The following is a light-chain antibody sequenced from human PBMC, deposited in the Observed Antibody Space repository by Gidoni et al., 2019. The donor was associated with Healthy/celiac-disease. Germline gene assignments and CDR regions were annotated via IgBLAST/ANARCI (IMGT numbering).Light chain of an antibody. Sequence: DIQMIQPPSTLSASVGDRVTITCRASQSISNWLTWYQQKPGKAPKLLIFKASSLESGVPSRFSGSGSGTEFTLTISRLQPDDYATYYCHQYNSHRWTFGQETKVEIK. CDR1: QSISNW. V-gene: IGKV1-5*03. CDR2: KAS. J-gene: IGKJ1*01. CDR3: HQYNSHRWT.